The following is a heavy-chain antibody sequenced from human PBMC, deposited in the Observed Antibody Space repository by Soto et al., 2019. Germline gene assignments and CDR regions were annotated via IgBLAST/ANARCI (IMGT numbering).Heavy chain of an antibody. D-gene: IGHD6-13*01. CDR2: ISYAGDYQ. V-gene: IGHV3-30*18. J-gene: IGHJ4*02. CDR3: VKSRGGSSWYEGDS. CDR1: GFTFSSYG. Sequence: QVQLVESGGGVVQPGRSLRLSCAASGFTFSSYGMHWVRQAPGKGLEWVAVISYAGDYQYYADSVKGRFTISRDNSKNPLYLQMNTLRPEDTAVYFCVKSRGGSSWYEGDSWGQGTLVTVSS.